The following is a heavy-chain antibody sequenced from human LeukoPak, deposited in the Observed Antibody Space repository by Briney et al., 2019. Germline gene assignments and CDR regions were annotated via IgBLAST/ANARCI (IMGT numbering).Heavy chain of an antibody. CDR3: ATRAHTRAPFDY. J-gene: IGHJ4*02. V-gene: IGHV4-31*03. CDR1: GGSISSGGYY. CDR2: IYYSGST. Sequence: SQTLSLTCTVSGGSISSGGYYWSWIRQHPGKSLEWIGYIYYSGSTYYNPSLKSRVTISVDTSKNQFSLKLSSVTAADTAVYYCATRAHTRAPFDYWGQGTLVTVSS.